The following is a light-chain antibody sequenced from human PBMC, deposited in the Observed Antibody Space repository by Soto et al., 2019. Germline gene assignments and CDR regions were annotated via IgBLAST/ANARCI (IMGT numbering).Light chain of an antibody. CDR3: QQYGSSLFLT. J-gene: IGKJ4*01. CDR1: QSVSSSY. Sequence: EIVLTQSPGTLSLSPGERATLSCRASQSVSSSYLAWYQQKPGQAPRLLIYGASSRATGIPDRFSGXGSGTXFTLTISRLEPEDFAVYYCQQYGSSLFLTFGGGTKVEIK. V-gene: IGKV3-20*01. CDR2: GAS.